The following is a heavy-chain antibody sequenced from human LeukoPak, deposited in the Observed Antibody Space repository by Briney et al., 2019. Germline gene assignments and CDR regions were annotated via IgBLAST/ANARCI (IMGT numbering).Heavy chain of an antibody. CDR2: ISYDGSNK. CDR1: GFTFSSYG. V-gene: IGHV3-30*03. Sequence: TGGSLRLSCAASGFTFSSYGMHWVRQAPGKGLEWVAVISYDGSNKYYADSVKGRFTISRDNSKNTLYLQMNSLRAEDTAVYYCASNLLNYDILTGYHFDYWGQGSLVTVSS. D-gene: IGHD3-9*01. J-gene: IGHJ4*02. CDR3: ASNLLNYDILTGYHFDY.